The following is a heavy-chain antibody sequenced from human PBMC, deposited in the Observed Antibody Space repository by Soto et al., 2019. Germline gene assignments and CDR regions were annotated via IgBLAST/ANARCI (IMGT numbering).Heavy chain of an antibody. D-gene: IGHD3-16*01. J-gene: IGHJ5*02. CDR3: ASGLSQPHGGWFEP. V-gene: IGHV3-23*01. Sequence: EVQLLESGGGLVQPGVSLRLSCAGSGFTISSYAMSWVRQAPGKGLEWVSVISGSGGSTYYVDSVKGRFTISRDNSKDPLYLQMTSLRADDTAVYYCASGLSQPHGGWFEPWGRVTLVTVSS. CDR2: ISGSGGST. CDR1: GFTISSYA.